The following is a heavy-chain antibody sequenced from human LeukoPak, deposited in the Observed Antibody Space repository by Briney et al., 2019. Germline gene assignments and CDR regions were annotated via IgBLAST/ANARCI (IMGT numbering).Heavy chain of an antibody. CDR2: ISAYNGNT. CDR3: ARGPRAWGAYYYDSSGPGAFDI. D-gene: IGHD3-22*01. CDR1: GYTFTSYG. J-gene: IGHJ3*02. Sequence: GASVKVSCKASGYTFTSYGISWVRQAPGQGLEWMGWISAYNGNTNYAQKLQGRVTITRDTSASTAYMELSSLRSEDMAVYYCARGPRAWGAYYYDSSGPGAFDIWGQGTMVTVSS. V-gene: IGHV1-18*03.